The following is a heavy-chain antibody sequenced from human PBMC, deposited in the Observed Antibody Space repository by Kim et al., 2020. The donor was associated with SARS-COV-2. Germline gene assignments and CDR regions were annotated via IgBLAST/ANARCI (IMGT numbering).Heavy chain of an antibody. J-gene: IGHJ4*02. V-gene: IGHV1-69*01. CDR3: ARVFGFGSSDVDY. Sequence: YAQKYQRRVTITADESTSTAYMELSSLRSEDTAVYYCARVFGFGSSDVDYWGQGTLVTVSS. D-gene: IGHD1-26*01.